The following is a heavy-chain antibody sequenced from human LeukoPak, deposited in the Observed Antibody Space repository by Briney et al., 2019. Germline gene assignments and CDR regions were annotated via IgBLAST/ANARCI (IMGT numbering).Heavy chain of an antibody. Sequence: ASVKVSCKASGYTFTSFVISWVRQAPGQGLEWMGWITTYNGLTTYARNIQDRVTMTMDTSTSTAYMELRSLTSDDTAVYFCARGSSDFWTGYPRFWGQGTLLTVSS. CDR3: ARGSSDFWTGYPRF. V-gene: IGHV1-18*01. CDR2: ITTYNGLT. CDR1: GYTFTSFV. J-gene: IGHJ4*02. D-gene: IGHD3/OR15-3a*01.